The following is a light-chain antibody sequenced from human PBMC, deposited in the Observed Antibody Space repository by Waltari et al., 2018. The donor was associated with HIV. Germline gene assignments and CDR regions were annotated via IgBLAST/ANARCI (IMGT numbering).Light chain of an antibody. Sequence: ETVMTQSPATLSVSPGERVTLSCRASQSVSSNLAWYQQKPGQAPRLLIFDASTRATGLPARFTGGGSGPEFTLTISSLQSEDFAVYYCQQYKDWPLAFGQGTKVEIK. CDR3: QQYKDWPLA. CDR1: QSVSSN. J-gene: IGKJ1*01. V-gene: IGKV3-15*01. CDR2: DAS.